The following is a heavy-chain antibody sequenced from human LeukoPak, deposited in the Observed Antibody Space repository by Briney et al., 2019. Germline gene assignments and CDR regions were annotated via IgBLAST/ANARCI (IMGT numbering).Heavy chain of an antibody. J-gene: IGHJ4*02. Sequence: GGSLRLSCAASGFTVSNNYMSWVRQAPGKGLEWVSVLYSGGSTYYTDSVKGRFTVSRDNSKNTLYLQMNSLRAEDTAVYYCARLGYTVTHFDCCGQGTLVTVSS. V-gene: IGHV3-66*01. CDR2: LYSGGST. CDR1: GFTVSNNY. CDR3: ARLGYTVTHFDC. D-gene: IGHD4-17*01.